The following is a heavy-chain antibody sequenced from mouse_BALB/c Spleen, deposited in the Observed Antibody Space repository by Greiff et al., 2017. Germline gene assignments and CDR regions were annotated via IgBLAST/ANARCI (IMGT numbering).Heavy chain of an antibody. V-gene: IGHV2-9-2*01. Sequence: VQLQQSGPGLVAPSQSLSITCTVSGFSLTSYDISWIRQPPGKGLEWLGVIWTGGGTNYNSAFMSRLSISKDNSKSQVFLKMNSLQTDDTAIYYCVRGYDYDGFAYWGQGTLVTVSA. CDR1: GFSLTSYD. D-gene: IGHD2-4*01. CDR2: IWTGGGT. CDR3: VRGYDYDGFAY. J-gene: IGHJ3*01.